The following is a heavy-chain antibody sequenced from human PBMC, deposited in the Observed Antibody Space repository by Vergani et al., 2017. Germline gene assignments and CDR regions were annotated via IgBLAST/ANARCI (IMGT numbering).Heavy chain of an antibody. CDR1: GGSISSGSYY. Sequence: QVQLQESGPGLVKPSQTLSLTCTVSGGSISSGSYYWSWIRQPAGKGLEWIGRIYTSGSTNYNPSLKSRVTISVDTSKNQFSLKLSSVTAADTAVYYCARDHIWSGSPSDVWGQGTTVTVSS. V-gene: IGHV4-61*02. D-gene: IGHD3-10*01. CDR2: IYTSGST. CDR3: ARDHIWSGSPSDV. J-gene: IGHJ6*02.